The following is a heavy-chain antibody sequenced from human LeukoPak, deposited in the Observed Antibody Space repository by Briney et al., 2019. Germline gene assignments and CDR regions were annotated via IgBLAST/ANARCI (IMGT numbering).Heavy chain of an antibody. CDR2: INHSGST. D-gene: IGHD3-16*02. Sequence: NPSETLSLTCAVYGGSFSGYYWSWIRQPPGKGLEWIGEINHSGSTNYNPSLKSRVTISVDTSKNQFSLKLSSVTAADTAVYYCARAHTDLGSHYDYVWGSYRPRYYFDYWGQGTLVTVSS. CDR3: ARAHTDLGSHYDYVWGSYRPRYYFDY. CDR1: GGSFSGYY. J-gene: IGHJ4*02. V-gene: IGHV4-34*01.